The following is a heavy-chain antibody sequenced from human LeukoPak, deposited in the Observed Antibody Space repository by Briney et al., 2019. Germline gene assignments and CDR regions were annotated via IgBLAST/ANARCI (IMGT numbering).Heavy chain of an antibody. D-gene: IGHD6-13*01. Sequence: PSETLSLTCTVSGVSISSGGYYWSWIRQPPGKGLEWIGYIYHSGSTYYNPSLKSRVTISVDRSKNQFSLKLSSVTAADTAVYYCARSGIAAAGRLGGWGQGTLVTVSS. J-gene: IGHJ4*02. V-gene: IGHV4-30-2*01. CDR2: IYHSGST. CDR3: ARSGIAAAGRLGG. CDR1: GVSISSGGYY.